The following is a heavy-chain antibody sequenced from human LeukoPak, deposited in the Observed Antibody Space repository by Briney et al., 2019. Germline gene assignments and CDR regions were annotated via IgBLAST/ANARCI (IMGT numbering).Heavy chain of an antibody. CDR2: TYYSSKWYN. V-gene: IGHV6-1*01. Sequence: SQTLSLTCAISGDSVSSNSAAWNWIRQSPSRGLEWLGRTYYSSKWYNDYAVSVKSRITINPDTSKNQFSLQLNSVTPEDTAVYYCARGHGSWFGGGNWFDPWGQGTLVTVSS. CDR1: GDSVSSNSAA. D-gene: IGHD3-10*01. CDR3: ARGHGSWFGGGNWFDP. J-gene: IGHJ5*02.